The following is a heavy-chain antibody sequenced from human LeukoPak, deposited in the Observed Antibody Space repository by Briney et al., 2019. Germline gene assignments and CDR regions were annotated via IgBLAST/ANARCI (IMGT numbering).Heavy chain of an antibody. J-gene: IGHJ4*02. CDR1: GYTFSNYW. Sequence: GESLKISCKGSGYTFSNYWIGWVRQMPGKGLEWMGIIYPGDPDTRYSPTFQGQVTISADRSVSTASLQWSSLKASDTAMYYCARAFTYGYWYYFDYWGQGTLVTVSS. V-gene: IGHV5-51*01. CDR2: IYPGDPDT. CDR3: ARAFTYGYWYYFDY. D-gene: IGHD5-18*01.